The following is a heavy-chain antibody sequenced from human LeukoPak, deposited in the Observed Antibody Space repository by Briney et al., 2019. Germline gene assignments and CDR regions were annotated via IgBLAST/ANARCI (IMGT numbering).Heavy chain of an antibody. CDR3: ARTRLGSMVRGWRFDP. V-gene: IGHV3-48*03. CDR2: ISSSGSTI. Sequence: GGSLRLSCAASGFTFSSYEMNWVRQAPGKGLEWVSYISSSGSTIYYADSVKGRFTISRDNAKNSLYLQMNSLRAEDTAVYYCARTRLGSMVRGWRFDPWGQGTLVTVSS. J-gene: IGHJ5*02. CDR1: GFTFSSYE. D-gene: IGHD3-10*01.